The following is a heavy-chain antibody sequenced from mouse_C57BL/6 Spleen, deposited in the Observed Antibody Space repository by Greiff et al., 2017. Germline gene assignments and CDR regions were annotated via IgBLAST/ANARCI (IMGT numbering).Heavy chain of an antibody. V-gene: IGHV5-17*01. D-gene: IGHD4-1*01. CDR3: ARGWDDYYAMDY. CDR2: ISSGSSTI. J-gene: IGHJ4*01. Sequence: EVHLVESGGGLVKPGGSLKLSCAASGFTFSDYGMHWVRQAPEKGLEWVAYISSGSSTIYYADTVKGRFTISRDNAKNTLFLQMTSLRSEDTAMYYCARGWDDYYAMDYWGQGTSVTVSS. CDR1: GFTFSDYG.